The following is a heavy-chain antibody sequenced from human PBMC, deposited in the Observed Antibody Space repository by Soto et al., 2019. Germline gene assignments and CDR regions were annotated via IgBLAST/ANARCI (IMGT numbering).Heavy chain of an antibody. D-gene: IGHD2-2*01. J-gene: IGHJ4*02. CDR2: ISGSGGST. V-gene: IGHV3-23*01. Sequence: EVQLLESGGGLVQPGGSLRLSCAASGFTFSSYAMSWVRQAPGKGLEWVSAISGSGGSTYYADSVKGRFTISRDNSKNTLYLQMTSLRAEDTAVYYCAKALISYCSSTSCSLDYWGQGTLVTVSS. CDR1: GFTFSSYA. CDR3: AKALISYCSSTSCSLDY.